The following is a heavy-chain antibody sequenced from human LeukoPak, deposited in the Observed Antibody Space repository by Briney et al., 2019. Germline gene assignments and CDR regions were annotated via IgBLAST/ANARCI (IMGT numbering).Heavy chain of an antibody. CDR2: MNPNSGNT. CDR1: GYTFTSYD. D-gene: IGHD3-22*01. V-gene: IGHV1-8*01. J-gene: IGHJ4*02. Sequence: ASVKVSCKASGYTFTSYDINWVRRATGQGLEWMGWMNPNSGNTGYAQKFQGRVTMTRNTSISTAYMELSSLRSEDTAVYYCARGSKDYYDSSGYYYYWGQGTLVTVSS. CDR3: ARGSKDYYDSSGYYYY.